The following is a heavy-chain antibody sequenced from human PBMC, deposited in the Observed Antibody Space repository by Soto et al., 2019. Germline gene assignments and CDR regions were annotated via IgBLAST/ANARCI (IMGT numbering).Heavy chain of an antibody. V-gene: IGHV3-30*18. D-gene: IGHD7-27*01. CDR1: GFTFSSYG. J-gene: IGHJ2*01. Sequence: QVQLLESGGGVVQPGRSLRLSCAASGFTFSSYGMHWVRQAPGKGLEWVAVISYDGSNKYYADSVKGRFTISRDNSKNTLYLQMNSLRAEDTAVYYCAKDAPLGWYFDLWGRGTLVTVSS. CDR3: AKDAPLGWYFDL. CDR2: ISYDGSNK.